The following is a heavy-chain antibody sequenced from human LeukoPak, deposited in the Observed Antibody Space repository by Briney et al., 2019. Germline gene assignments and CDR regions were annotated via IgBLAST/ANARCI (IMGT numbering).Heavy chain of an antibody. V-gene: IGHV1-2*02. J-gene: IGHJ4*02. D-gene: IGHD3-3*01. CDR2: INPNSGGT. CDR1: GYTFTSYG. Sequence: ASVKVSCKASGYTFTSYGISWVRQAPGQGLEWMGWINPNSGGTNYAQKFQGRVTMTRDTSISTAYMELSRLRSDDTAVYYCARSITIFGVVSGYWGQGTLVTVSS. CDR3: ARSITIFGVVSGY.